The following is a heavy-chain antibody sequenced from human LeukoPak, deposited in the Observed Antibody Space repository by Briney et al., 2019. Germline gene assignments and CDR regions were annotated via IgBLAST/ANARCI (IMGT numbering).Heavy chain of an antibody. J-gene: IGHJ5*02. CDR1: GGSISSGGYY. CDR3: ARFGYGDYVWFDP. Sequence: SETLSLTCTVSGGSISSGGYYWSWIRQHPGKGLEWIGYIYYSGSTYYNPSLKSRVTISVYTSKNQFSLKLSSVTAADTAVYYCARFGYGDYVWFDPWGQGTLVTVSS. V-gene: IGHV4-31*03. CDR2: IYYSGST. D-gene: IGHD4-17*01.